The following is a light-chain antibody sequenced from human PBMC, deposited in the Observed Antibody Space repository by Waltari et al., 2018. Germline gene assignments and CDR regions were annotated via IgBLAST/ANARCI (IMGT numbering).Light chain of an antibody. Sequence: QSALTQPASVSGSPGQSITISCTGTSSDVGRYNLVSWYQQHPGKAPKLMIYAVSKRPSGVSNRFSGSKSGNTASLTISGLQAEDEADYYCCSYAGLVVFGGGTKLTVL. CDR2: AVS. V-gene: IGLV2-23*02. J-gene: IGLJ2*01. CDR3: CSYAGLVV. CDR1: SSDVGRYNL.